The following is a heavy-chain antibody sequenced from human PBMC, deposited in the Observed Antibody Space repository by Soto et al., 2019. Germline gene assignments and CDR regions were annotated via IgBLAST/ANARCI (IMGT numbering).Heavy chain of an antibody. Sequence: GASVKVSCKASGYTFIGYHMHWVRQAPGQGLEWMGWINPKSGATNLAQKFQVRVTMTRDTSISTAYMELTRLTSDDTAVYYCASPPPAYSSGVLASWGQGTQVTVSS. CDR3: ASPPPAYSSGVLAS. CDR1: GYTFIGYH. J-gene: IGHJ5*02. V-gene: IGHV1-2*02. D-gene: IGHD6-19*01. CDR2: INPKSGAT.